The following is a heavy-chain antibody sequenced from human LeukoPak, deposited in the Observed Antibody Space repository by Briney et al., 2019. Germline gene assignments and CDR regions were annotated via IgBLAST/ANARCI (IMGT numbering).Heavy chain of an antibody. CDR3: AKDEFVASAFTGAFDI. Sequence: GGSLRLSCAASGFTFDNYAMHWVRQAPGKGLEWVSGISWNTGGIGYADSVKGRFTISRDNAKNSLYLQMNSLRAEDMALYYCAKDEFVASAFTGAFDIWGQGRWSPSLQ. D-gene: IGHD2-8*02. V-gene: IGHV3-9*03. CDR2: ISWNTGGI. J-gene: IGHJ3*02. CDR1: GFTFDNYA.